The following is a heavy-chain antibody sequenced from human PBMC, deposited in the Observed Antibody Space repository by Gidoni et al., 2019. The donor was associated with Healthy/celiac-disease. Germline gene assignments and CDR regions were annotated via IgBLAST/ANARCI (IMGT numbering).Heavy chain of an antibody. Sequence: EVQLLESGGGLVQPGGSLRLSCAASGFTFSSYAMRWVRQAPGKGLEWVSAISGSGGSTYYADSVKGRFTISRDNSKNTLYLQMNSLRAEDTAVYYCAKDAPSYYDILTGFDAFDIWGQGTMVTVSS. J-gene: IGHJ3*02. V-gene: IGHV3-23*01. D-gene: IGHD3-9*01. CDR2: ISGSGGST. CDR1: GFTFSSYA. CDR3: AKDAPSYYDILTGFDAFDI.